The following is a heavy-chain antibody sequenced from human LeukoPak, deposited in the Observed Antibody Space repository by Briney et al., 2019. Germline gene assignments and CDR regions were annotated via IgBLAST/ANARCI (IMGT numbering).Heavy chain of an antibody. CDR1: GFTFSSYG. CDR2: IRYDGSNK. V-gene: IGHV3-30*02. CDR3: ARDPITPGDNWFDP. J-gene: IGHJ5*02. Sequence: GGSLRLSCAASGFTFSSYGMHWVRQAPGKGLEWVAFIRYDGSNKYYADSVKGRFTISRDNSKNTLYLQMNSLRAEDTAVYYCARDPITPGDNWFDPWGQGTLVTVSS. D-gene: IGHD1-20*01.